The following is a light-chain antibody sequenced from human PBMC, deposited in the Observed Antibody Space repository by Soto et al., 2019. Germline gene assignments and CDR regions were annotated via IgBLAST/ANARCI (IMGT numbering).Light chain of an antibody. V-gene: IGKV3-20*01. CDR3: QQYGSIPIT. CDR1: QSVSNTY. J-gene: IGKJ4*01. CDR2: GVS. Sequence: EIVLTQSPGTLSLSPGETATLSCRASQSVSNTYLAWHQQKPGQAPRLLIYGVSRRATGIPDRLSGSGSGTGFTLTISILEPEDFAVYYCQQYGSIPITFGGGTKVDIK.